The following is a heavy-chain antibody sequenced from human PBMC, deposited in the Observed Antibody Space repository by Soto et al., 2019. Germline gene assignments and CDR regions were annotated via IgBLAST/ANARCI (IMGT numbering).Heavy chain of an antibody. CDR2: ISGSGGST. Sequence: GGSLRLSCAASGFTFSSYAMSWVRQAPGKGLEWVSAISGSGGSTYYADSVKGRITISRDNSKNTLYLQMNSLRAEDTAVYYFATRNYYYYHMDVWGKGTKVPVSS. V-gene: IGHV3-23*01. CDR3: ATRNYYYYHMDV. CDR1: GFTFSSYA. J-gene: IGHJ6*03.